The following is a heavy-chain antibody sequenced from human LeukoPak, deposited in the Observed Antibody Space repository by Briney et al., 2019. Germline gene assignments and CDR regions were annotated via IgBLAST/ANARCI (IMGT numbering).Heavy chain of an antibody. CDR3: ATEYAGLPGGHYDSSGYPTFDY. V-gene: IGHV3-21*01. J-gene: IGHJ4*02. CDR1: GFTFSNYW. D-gene: IGHD3-22*01. Sequence: PGGSLRLSCAASGFTFSNYWMSWVRQAPGKGLEWVSSISSSSYIYYADSVKGRFTISRDNAKNSLYLQMNSLRAEDTAVYYCATEYAGLPGGHYDSSGYPTFDYWGQGTLVTVSS. CDR2: ISSSSYI.